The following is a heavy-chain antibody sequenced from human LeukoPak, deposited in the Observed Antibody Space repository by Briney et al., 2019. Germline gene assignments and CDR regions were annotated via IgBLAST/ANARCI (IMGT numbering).Heavy chain of an antibody. V-gene: IGHV3-23*01. CDR1: GFTFSTYA. CDR3: ARGGLSSRIDY. J-gene: IGHJ4*02. D-gene: IGHD2-2*01. Sequence: PGGSLRLSCAASGFTFSTYAMSWVRQAAGKGLEWVSLISGSGGGTYYADSVKGRFTISRDKSKNTLYLQLNSLRVEDTAVYYCARGGLSSRIDYWGQGTLVTVSS. CDR2: ISGSGGGT.